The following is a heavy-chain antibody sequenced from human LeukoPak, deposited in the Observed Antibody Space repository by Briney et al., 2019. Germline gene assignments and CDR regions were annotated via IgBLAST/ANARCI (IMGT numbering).Heavy chain of an antibody. CDR3: ARGVGYYGSNSYYYFDY. CDR1: GFTFSSYS. CDR2: ISASTTDM. Sequence: GGSLRLSCAASGFTFSSYSMNWVRQAPGKGLEWVSYISASTTDMYYADSVKGRFTISRDSAKNSLYLQMNSLRAEDTAVYYCARGVGYYGSNSYYYFDYWGQGTLVTVSS. V-gene: IGHV3-48*01. D-gene: IGHD3-10*01. J-gene: IGHJ4*02.